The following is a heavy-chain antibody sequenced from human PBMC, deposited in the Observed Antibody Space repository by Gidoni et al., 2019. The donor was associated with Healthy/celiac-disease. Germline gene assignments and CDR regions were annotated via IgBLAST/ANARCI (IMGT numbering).Heavy chain of an antibody. D-gene: IGHD3-3*01. CDR2: IYTSGST. V-gene: IGHV4-4*07. Sequence: QVQLQELGPGLVKPSETLSLTCTVSGGSISSYYWSWIRQPAGKGLEWIGRIYTSGSTNYNPSLKSRVTMSVDTSKNQFSLKLSSVTAADTAVYYCAREAGYTYYDFWSGPTYPAYYFDYWGQGTLVTVSS. CDR1: GGSISSYY. CDR3: AREAGYTYYDFWSGPTYPAYYFDY. J-gene: IGHJ4*02.